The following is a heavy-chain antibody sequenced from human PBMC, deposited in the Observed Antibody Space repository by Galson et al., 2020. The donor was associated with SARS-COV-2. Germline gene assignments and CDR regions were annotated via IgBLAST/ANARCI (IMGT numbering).Heavy chain of an antibody. CDR2: IIPILGTA. CDR3: AKSWSGYDNYGLDV. J-gene: IGHJ6*02. CDR1: GGTFTSYA. D-gene: IGHD3-3*01. V-gene: IGHV1-69*10. Sequence: SEKVSCKASGGTFTSYAMSWVRQAPGQGLEWMGGIIPILGTANYAQKFQGRVTITADKSTSTAYMELSSVRSEDTAVYYCAKSWSGYDNYGLDVWGQGTTVTGSS.